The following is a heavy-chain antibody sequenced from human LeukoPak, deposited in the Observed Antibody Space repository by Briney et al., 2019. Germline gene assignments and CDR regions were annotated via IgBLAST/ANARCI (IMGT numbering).Heavy chain of an antibody. V-gene: IGHV3-23*01. Sequence: GGSLRLSCAASGFTFKIYAMNWVRQAPGKGLEWVSGISGSGGSTYYADSVKGRFTISRDNSKNTLYLQMDSLRAEDTAVYYCAKESSSSVYWGQGTLVTVSS. CDR2: ISGSGGST. J-gene: IGHJ4*02. CDR1: GFTFKIYA. CDR3: AKESSSSVY. D-gene: IGHD6-6*01.